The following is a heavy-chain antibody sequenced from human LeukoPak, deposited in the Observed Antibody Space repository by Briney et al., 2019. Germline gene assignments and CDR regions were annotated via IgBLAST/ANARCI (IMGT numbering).Heavy chain of an antibody. V-gene: IGHV3-11*04. D-gene: IGHD3-3*01. CDR3: ARDLTAFWSGYPYY. J-gene: IGHJ4*02. CDR1: GFTFSDYY. Sequence: GGSLRLSCAASGFTFSDYYMSWIRQAPGKGLEWVPYISSSGSTIYYADSVKGRFTISRDNAKNSLYLQMNSLRAEDTAVYYCARDLTAFWSGYPYYWGQGTLVTVSS. CDR2: ISSSGSTI.